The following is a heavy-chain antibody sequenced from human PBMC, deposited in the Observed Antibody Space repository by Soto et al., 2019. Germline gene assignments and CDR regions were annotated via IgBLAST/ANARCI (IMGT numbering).Heavy chain of an antibody. D-gene: IGHD3-16*01. CDR2: IKQSGST. CDR3: ARGLNYVVY. CDR1: GGSFRGYY. J-gene: IGHJ4*02. Sequence: QVHLQQWGAGLLKPSETLSLTCAVYGGSFRGYYWSWLRQPPGKGLEWIGEIKQSGSTNYNPSLTSRVTISIDTSKNQFSLKVSSVTAADTAVYYCARGLNYVVYWGQGTLVTVSS. V-gene: IGHV4-34*01.